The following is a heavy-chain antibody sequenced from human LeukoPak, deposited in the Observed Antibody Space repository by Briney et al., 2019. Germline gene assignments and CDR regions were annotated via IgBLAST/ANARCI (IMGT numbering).Heavy chain of an antibody. Sequence: PGGSLRLSCGASGFTFSSYWMHWVRQAPGKGLDWVAIISSDGSNKVYADSVKGRFTISRDNSKNTLYLQMNSLRADDTAVYYCAKGCNSGGSCYYFDYWGQGTLVTVSS. CDR3: AKGCNSGGSCYYFDY. CDR2: ISSDGSNK. J-gene: IGHJ4*02. CDR1: GFTFSSYW. V-gene: IGHV3-30*18. D-gene: IGHD2-15*01.